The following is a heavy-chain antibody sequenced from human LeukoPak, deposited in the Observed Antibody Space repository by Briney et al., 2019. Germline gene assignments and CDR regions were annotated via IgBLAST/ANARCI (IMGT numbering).Heavy chain of an antibody. J-gene: IGHJ1*01. CDR3: ARRTGAAPGEFFLH. CDR2: IYSSGST. CDR1: GVIVSDSY. D-gene: IGHD6-19*01. Sequence: GGSLRLSCAGSGVIVSDSYTSWVRQGPGKGLEWVSAIYSSGSTDYADSVRGRFTIARDPSKNMVYLQMNSLTAEDTATYYCARRTGAAPGEFFLHWGQGTLVTVSS. V-gene: IGHV3-53*01.